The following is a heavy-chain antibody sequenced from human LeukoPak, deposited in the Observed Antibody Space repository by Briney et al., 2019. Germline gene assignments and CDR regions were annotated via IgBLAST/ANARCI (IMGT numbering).Heavy chain of an antibody. D-gene: IGHD6-13*01. V-gene: IGHV3-21*01. CDR3: ARAAIAAARIYYYMDV. CDR1: GFTFSSYS. CDR2: ISTSSSYI. Sequence: GGSLRLSCAASGFTFSSYSMNWVRQAPGKGLEWVSFISTSSSYIHNADSVKGRFTISRDNAENSLYLQVNSLRAEDTAVYYCARAAIAAARIYYYMDVWGKGTTVTVSS. J-gene: IGHJ6*03.